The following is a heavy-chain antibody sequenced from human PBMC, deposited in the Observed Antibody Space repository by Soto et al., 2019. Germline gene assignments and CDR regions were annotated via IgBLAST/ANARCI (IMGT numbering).Heavy chain of an antibody. CDR1: GGSISSYY. Sequence: SETLSLTCTVSGGSISSYYWSWIRQPPGKGLEWIGYIYYSGSTNYNPSLKSRVTISVDTSKNQFSLKLSSVTAADTAVYYCARRRIAAAGKAFDYWGQGTLVTVSS. CDR2: IYYSGST. CDR3: ARRRIAAAGKAFDY. V-gene: IGHV4-59*08. D-gene: IGHD6-13*01. J-gene: IGHJ4*02.